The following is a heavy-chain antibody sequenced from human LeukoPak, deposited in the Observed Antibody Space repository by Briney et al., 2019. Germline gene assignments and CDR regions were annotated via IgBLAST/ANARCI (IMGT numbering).Heavy chain of an antibody. CDR1: GFTFSSYW. CDR3: AKDFVVVPGNVNYFDY. CDR2: IKQDGSEK. D-gene: IGHD2-21*02. V-gene: IGHV3-7*03. Sequence: GGSLRLSCAASGFTFSSYWMSWVRQAPGKGLEWVAKIKQDGSEKYYVDSVKGRFTVSRDNSKNTLYVQMRSLRAEDTAVYYCAKDFVVVPGNVNYFDYWGQGTLVTVSS. J-gene: IGHJ4*02.